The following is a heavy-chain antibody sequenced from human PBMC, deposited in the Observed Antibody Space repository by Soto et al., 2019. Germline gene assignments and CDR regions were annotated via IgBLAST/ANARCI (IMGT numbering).Heavy chain of an antibody. CDR1: GWAFGGYY. J-gene: IGHJ6*02. Sequence: PSETLSLTWAGYGWAFGGYYLSWFGQPPGKGVEWMGGINLSGNTNYNPSLKSRVTISVDTSKNQFSLKLSSVTAADTAVYYCARVLLKRRSGYYARPVTYYYYGMDVWGQGTTVTVSS. V-gene: IGHV4-34*01. CDR3: ARVLLKRRSGYYARPVTYYYYGMDV. CDR2: INLSGNT. D-gene: IGHD3-3*01.